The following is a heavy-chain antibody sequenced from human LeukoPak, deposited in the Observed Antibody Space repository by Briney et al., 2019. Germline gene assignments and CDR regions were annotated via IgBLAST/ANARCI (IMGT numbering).Heavy chain of an antibody. D-gene: IGHD3-16*01. CDR3: ATGSHGGGDF. J-gene: IGHJ4*02. V-gene: IGHV1-69*13. Sequence: ASVKVSCKASGYTFTSYAMHWVRQAPGQGLEWLGAIIPVFGSPNYAQKFQDRLTIIADESTSTVYMQLSSLRSNDTAVFYCATGSHGGGDFWGQGTLVTVSS. CDR2: IIPVFGSP. CDR1: GYTFTSYA.